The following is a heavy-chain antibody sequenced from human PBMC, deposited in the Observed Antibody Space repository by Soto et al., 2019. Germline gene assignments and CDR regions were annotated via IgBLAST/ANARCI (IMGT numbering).Heavy chain of an antibody. CDR2: IIPIFGTA. CDR1: GGTFSSYA. CDR3: ARGGGSGWYQGFYYYGMDV. J-gene: IGHJ6*02. Sequence: QVQLVQSGAEVKKPGSSVKVSCKASGGTFSSYAISWVRQAPGQGLEWMGGIIPIFGTANYAQKFQGRVTITADKSTSTAYMELSSLRSEDMAVYYCARGGGSGWYQGFYYYGMDVWGQGTTVTVSS. D-gene: IGHD6-19*01. V-gene: IGHV1-69*06.